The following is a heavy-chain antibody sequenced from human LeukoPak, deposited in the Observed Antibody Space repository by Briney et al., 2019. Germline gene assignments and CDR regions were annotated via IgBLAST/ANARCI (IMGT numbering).Heavy chain of an antibody. V-gene: IGHV3-23*01. J-gene: IGHJ4*02. CDR3: AKDRRSKVGARCFDY. Sequence: GGSLRLSCVASGFSFANYAMNWVRQAPGKGLEWVSGITNVGGTTHYADSVRGRFIISRDNSNNTLFLQMNSLGAADTAVYFCAKDRRSKVGARCFDYWGRGAVVTVSS. CDR1: GFSFANYA. CDR2: ITNVGGTT. D-gene: IGHD1-26*01.